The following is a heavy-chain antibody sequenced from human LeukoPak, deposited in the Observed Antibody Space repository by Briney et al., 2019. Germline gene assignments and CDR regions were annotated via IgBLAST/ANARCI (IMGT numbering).Heavy chain of an antibody. CDR2: IKSKTDGGTT. J-gene: IGHJ4*02. D-gene: IGHD3-3*01. Sequence: GGSLRLSCAASGFTFSNAWMSWVRQAPGKGLEWVGRIKSKTDGGTTDYAAPVKGRFSISRDDSKNTLYLQMNSLKTEDTAVYYCTTDLMGTYYDFPLDYWGQGTLVTVSS. V-gene: IGHV3-15*01. CDR1: GFTFSNAW. CDR3: TTDLMGTYYDFPLDY.